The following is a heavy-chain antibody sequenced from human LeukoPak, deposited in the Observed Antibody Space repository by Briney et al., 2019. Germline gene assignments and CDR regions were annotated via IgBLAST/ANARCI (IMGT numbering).Heavy chain of an antibody. CDR1: GFTLDDYA. Sequence: GGSLRLSCAASGFTLDDYAMHWVRHAPGKGLGRVSGISWNSGSIGYADSVKGRFTISRDNAKNSLYLQMNSLRAEDTALYYCAKGGIAASNEYFQHWGQGTLVTVSS. J-gene: IGHJ1*01. D-gene: IGHD6-13*01. CDR2: ISWNSGSI. V-gene: IGHV3-9*01. CDR3: AKGGIAASNEYFQH.